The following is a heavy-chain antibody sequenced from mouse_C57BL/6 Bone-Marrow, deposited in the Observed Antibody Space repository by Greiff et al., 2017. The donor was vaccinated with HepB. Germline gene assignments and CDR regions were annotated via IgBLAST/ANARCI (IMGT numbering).Heavy chain of an antibody. CDR3: ARAPYYYGDAMDY. CDR1: GYSITSGYY. D-gene: IGHD1-1*01. V-gene: IGHV3-6*01. CDR2: ISYDGSN. Sequence: EVQLVESGPGLVKPSQSLSLTCSVTGYSITSGYYWNWIRQFPGNKLEWMGYISYDGSNNYNPSLKNRISITRDTSKNQFFLKLNSVTTEDTATYYCARAPYYYGDAMDYWGQGTSVTVSS. J-gene: IGHJ4*01.